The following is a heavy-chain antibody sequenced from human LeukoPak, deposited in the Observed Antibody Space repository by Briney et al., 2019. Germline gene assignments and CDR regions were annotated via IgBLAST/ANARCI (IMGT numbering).Heavy chain of an antibody. Sequence: SETLSLTCTVSGGSISSYYWSWIRQPAGKGLEWIGRIYTSGSTNYNPSLKSRVTMSVDTSKNQFSLKLSSVTAADTAVYYCARSVGYCSSTSCYKRGRYFDLWGRGTLVTVSS. CDR1: GGSISSYY. V-gene: IGHV4-4*07. CDR2: IYTSGST. CDR3: ARSVGYCSSTSCYKRGRYFDL. D-gene: IGHD2-2*02. J-gene: IGHJ2*01.